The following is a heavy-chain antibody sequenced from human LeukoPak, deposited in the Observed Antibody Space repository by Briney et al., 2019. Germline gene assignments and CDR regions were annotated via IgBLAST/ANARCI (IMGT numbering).Heavy chain of an antibody. V-gene: IGHV4-34*01. CDR3: ARETMVVTPGAFDI. CDR2: INHSGST. CDR1: GGSFSGYY. Sequence: SETLSLTCAVYGGSFSGYYWSWIRQPPGKGLEWIGEINHSGSTNYNPSLKSRVTISVDTSKNQFSLKLSSVTAADPAVYYCARETMVVTPGAFDIWGQGTMVTVSS. J-gene: IGHJ3*02. D-gene: IGHD4-23*01.